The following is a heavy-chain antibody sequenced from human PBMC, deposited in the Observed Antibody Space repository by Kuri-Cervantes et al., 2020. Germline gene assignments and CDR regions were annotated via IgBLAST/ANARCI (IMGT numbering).Heavy chain of an antibody. V-gene: IGHV1-2*02. CDR2: INPNSGGT. D-gene: IGHD2-21*01. CDR1: GYTFTGYY. J-gene: IGHJ6*02. CDR3: ARVLSNLILWWQRGMDV. Sequence: ASVKVSCKASGYTFTGYYMHWVRQAPGQGLEWMGWINPNSGGTNYAQKFQGRVTITRNTSISTAYMELSSLRSEDTAVYYCARVLSNLILWWQRGMDVWGQGTTVTVSS.